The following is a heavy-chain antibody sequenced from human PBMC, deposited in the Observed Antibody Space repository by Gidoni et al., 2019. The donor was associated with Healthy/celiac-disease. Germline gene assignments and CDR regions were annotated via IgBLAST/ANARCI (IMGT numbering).Heavy chain of an antibody. D-gene: IGHD5-18*01. J-gene: IGHJ4*02. Sequence: QLQLQESGPGLVQPSETLSLTCTVSGRSLTSSRYYWGWISQPPGKGLEWAGSIYYSGSTYYNPYLKRRGTISVDTSKNQFALKLSSVTAADTAVYYCARHDLDGYSYGSYYFDYWGQGTLVTVSS. V-gene: IGHV4-39*01. CDR2: IYYSGST. CDR3: ARHDLDGYSYGSYYFDY. CDR1: GRSLTSSRYY.